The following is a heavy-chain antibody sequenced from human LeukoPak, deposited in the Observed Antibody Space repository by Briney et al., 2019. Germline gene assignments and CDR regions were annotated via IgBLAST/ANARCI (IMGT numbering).Heavy chain of an antibody. CDR2: IYYSGST. J-gene: IGHJ6*03. Sequence: AETLSLTCTVSGGSISSYYWSWIRQPPGKGLEWIWHIYYSGSTNYNPSLKSRVTISVDKSKNQFSLKLSSVTAADTAVYYCARERSTYYYYYMDVWGKGTTVTVSS. D-gene: IGHD2-2*01. V-gene: IGHV4-59*12. CDR3: ARERSTYYYYYMDV. CDR1: GGSISSYY.